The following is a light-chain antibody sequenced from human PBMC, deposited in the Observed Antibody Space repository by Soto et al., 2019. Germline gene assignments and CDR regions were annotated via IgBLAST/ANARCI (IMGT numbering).Light chain of an antibody. CDR3: QQYNNWPLT. J-gene: IGKJ1*01. CDR1: QSVSSSY. Sequence: EIVLTQSPATLSLSPGERATLSCRASQSVSSSYLAWYQRKPGQAPRLLIYGASRRATGIPDRFSGSGSGTEFTLTISSLQSEDFAVYSCQQYNNWPLTFGQGTKVDI. V-gene: IGKV3D-15*01. CDR2: GAS.